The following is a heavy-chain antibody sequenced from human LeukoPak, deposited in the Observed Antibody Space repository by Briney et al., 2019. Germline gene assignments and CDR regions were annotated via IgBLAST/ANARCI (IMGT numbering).Heavy chain of an antibody. Sequence: GGSLRLSCAASGFTVSTNYMSWVRQAPGKGLEWVSSITSSGGSTYYAGSVKGQFTISRDNSKNTVYLQMNSLRAEDTAVYYCAKDRPNYYDSSGHYYRRNGDYWGQGTLVTVSS. CDR1: GFTVSTNY. V-gene: IGHV3-23*01. D-gene: IGHD3-22*01. CDR3: AKDRPNYYDSSGHYYRRNGDY. J-gene: IGHJ4*02. CDR2: ITSSGGST.